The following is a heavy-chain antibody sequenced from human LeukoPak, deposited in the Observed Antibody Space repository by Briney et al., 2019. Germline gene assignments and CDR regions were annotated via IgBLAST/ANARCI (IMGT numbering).Heavy chain of an antibody. CDR2: IIPIFNTT. Sequence: SVKVSCKTSGGTFSSYAISWVRQAPGQGLEWMGGIIPIFNTTNYAQKFQARVTITADESTNTAYMELSSLRSEDTAVYYCATEYCTTSSCYPPFDYCGQGTLVTVSS. D-gene: IGHD2-2*01. CDR1: GGTFSSYA. CDR3: ATEYCTTSSCYPPFDY. V-gene: IGHV1-69*01. J-gene: IGHJ4*02.